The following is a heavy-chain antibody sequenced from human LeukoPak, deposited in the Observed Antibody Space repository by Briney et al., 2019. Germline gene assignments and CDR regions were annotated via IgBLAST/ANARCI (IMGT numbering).Heavy chain of an antibody. V-gene: IGHV1-24*01. CDR1: GYTLTELS. J-gene: IGHJ4*02. CDR3: ATCSGGSCYKGGYFDY. CDR2: FDPEDGET. D-gene: IGHD2-15*01. Sequence: ASVKVSCKVSGYTLTELSMHWVRQAPGKGLEWMGGFDPEDGETIYAQKFHGRVTMTEDTSTDTAYMELSSLRSEDTAVYYCATCSGGSCYKGGYFDYWGQGTLVTVSS.